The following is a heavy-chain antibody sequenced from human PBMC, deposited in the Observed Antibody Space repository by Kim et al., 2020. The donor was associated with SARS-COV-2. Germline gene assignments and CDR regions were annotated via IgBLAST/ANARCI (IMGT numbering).Heavy chain of an antibody. CDR1: GGTFSSYA. CDR3: ARDYYDSSGYNDFDY. J-gene: IGHJ4*02. D-gene: IGHD3-22*01. CDR2: FIPILGIA. Sequence: SVKVSCKASGGTFSSYAISWVRQAPGQGLEWMGRFIPILGIANYAQKFQGRVTITADKSTSTAYMELSSLRSEDTAVYYCARDYYDSSGYNDFDYWGQGTLVTISS. V-gene: IGHV1-69*04.